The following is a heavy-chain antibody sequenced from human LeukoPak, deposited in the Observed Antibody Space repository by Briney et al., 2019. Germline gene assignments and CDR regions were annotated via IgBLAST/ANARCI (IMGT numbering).Heavy chain of an antibody. CDR2: ISSDSNTI. CDR1: GFTFSTYS. Sequence: GSLRLSCAASGFTFSTYSMNWARQAPGKGLEWVSYISSDSNTIYYADSVKGRFTISRDNAKSSLYLQMSSLRDEDTAVYYCARDNLAPYWYFDLWGRGTLVTVSS. J-gene: IGHJ2*01. V-gene: IGHV3-48*02. CDR3: ARDNLAPYWYFDL. D-gene: IGHD1-14*01.